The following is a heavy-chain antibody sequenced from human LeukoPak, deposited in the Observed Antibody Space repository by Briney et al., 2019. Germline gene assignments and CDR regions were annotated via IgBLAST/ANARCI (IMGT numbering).Heavy chain of an antibody. Sequence: ASVKVSCKASGYTFTSYYMHWVRQAPGQGLEWMGIINPSGGSTSYAQKFQGRVTMTRDTSTSTVYMELSSLRSEDTAVYYCARDGDPRTAAWNWFDPWGQGTLVTVSS. J-gene: IGHJ5*02. CDR3: ARDGDPRTAAWNWFDP. CDR2: INPSGGST. D-gene: IGHD6-13*01. CDR1: GYTFTSYY. V-gene: IGHV1-46*03.